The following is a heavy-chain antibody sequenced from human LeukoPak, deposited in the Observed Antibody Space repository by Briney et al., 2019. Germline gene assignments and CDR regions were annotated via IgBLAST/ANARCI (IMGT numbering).Heavy chain of an antibody. CDR2: IWYDGSNK. J-gene: IGHJ4*02. V-gene: IGHV3-33*01. Sequence: PGGSLRLSCAASGFTFSSYGMHWVRQAPGKGLEWVSLIWYDGSNKYYADSVKGRFTVSRDNSKNTVYLQMNSLRAEDTAVYYCARDRSRGDTARTYWGQGTLVTVSS. D-gene: IGHD5-18*01. CDR3: ARDRSRGDTARTY. CDR1: GFTFSSYG.